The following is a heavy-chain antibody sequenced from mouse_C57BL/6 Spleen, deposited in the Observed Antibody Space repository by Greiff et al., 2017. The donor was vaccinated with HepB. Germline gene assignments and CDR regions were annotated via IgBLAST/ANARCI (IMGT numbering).Heavy chain of an antibody. J-gene: IGHJ1*03. CDR2: IDPSDSYT. CDR1: GYTFTSYW. D-gene: IGHD1-1*01. V-gene: IGHV1-69*01. Sequence: VQLQQPGAELVMPGASVKLSCKASGYTFTSYWMHWVKQRPGQGLEWIGEIDPSDSYTNYNQKFKGKSTLTVDKSSSTAYMQLSSLTSEDSAVYYCAKTATVVAFDVWGTGTTVTVSS. CDR3: AKTATVVAFDV.